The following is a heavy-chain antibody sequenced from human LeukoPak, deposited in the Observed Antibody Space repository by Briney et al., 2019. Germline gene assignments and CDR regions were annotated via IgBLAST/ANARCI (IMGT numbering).Heavy chain of an antibody. V-gene: IGHV4-59*08. J-gene: IGHJ4*02. Sequence: SETLSLTCTVSGGSISRYYWSWIRQPPGKGLEWIGYIYYSGSTNCNPSLKSRVTISVDTSKNQFSLKLSSVTAADTAVYYCARHDMDVAGAGLDYFDYWGQGTLVTVSS. CDR1: GGSISRYY. CDR2: IYYSGST. CDR3: ARHDMDVAGAGLDYFDY. D-gene: IGHD1-26*01.